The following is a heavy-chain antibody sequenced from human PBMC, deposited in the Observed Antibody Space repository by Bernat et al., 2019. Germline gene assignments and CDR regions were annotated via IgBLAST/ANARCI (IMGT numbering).Heavy chain of an antibody. Sequence: QVQLVESGGGVVQPGRSLRLSCAASGFTFSSYCMHWVRQAPGKGLEWVAVISYDGSNKYYADSVKGRFTISRDNTKNTLYLQMNSLRAEDTAVYYCAKPFVWYGEGYGMDVWGQGTTVTVSS. V-gene: IGHV3-30*18. CDR3: AKPFVWYGEGYGMDV. D-gene: IGHD3-10*01. J-gene: IGHJ6*02. CDR1: GFTFSSYC. CDR2: ISYDGSNK.